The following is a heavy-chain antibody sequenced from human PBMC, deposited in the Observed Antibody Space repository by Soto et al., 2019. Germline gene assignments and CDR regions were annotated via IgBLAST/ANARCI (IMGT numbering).Heavy chain of an antibody. D-gene: IGHD3-3*01. Sequence: SVKVSCKASGFTFANSAVQWVRQARGQRLEWIGWIVVVSGNTNFAQKFQERVTITRDMSTGTAFMELSSLRSEDAAVYYCAAAAYTFWSGSPAYYYYGMDVWGRGTTVTVSS. V-gene: IGHV1-58*01. CDR2: IVVVSGNT. J-gene: IGHJ6*02. CDR3: AAAAYTFWSGSPAYYYYGMDV. CDR1: GFTFANSA.